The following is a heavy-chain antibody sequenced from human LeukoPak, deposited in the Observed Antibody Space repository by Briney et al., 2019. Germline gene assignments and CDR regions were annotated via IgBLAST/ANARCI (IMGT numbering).Heavy chain of an antibody. CDR1: GYTFTGYY. CDR2: INPNSGGT. CDR3: VRSSTVVTPVDH. D-gene: IGHD4-23*01. V-gene: IGHV1-2*02. J-gene: IGHJ4*02. Sequence: ASVKVSCKASGYTFTGYYMHWVRQAPGQGLEWMGWINPNSGGTNYAQKFQGRVTMTRDTSISTAYMELSRLRSDDTAVYYCVRSSTVVTPVDHWGQGTLVTVSS.